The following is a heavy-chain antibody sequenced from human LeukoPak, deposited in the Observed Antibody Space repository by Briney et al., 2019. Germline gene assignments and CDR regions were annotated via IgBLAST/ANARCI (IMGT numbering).Heavy chain of an antibody. J-gene: IGHJ1*01. CDR1: SYTFTSYG. D-gene: IGHD2-2*02. V-gene: IGHV1-18*01. CDR3: ARDLEDIVVVPAAIVYFQH. Sequence: ASVKVSCKASSYTFTSYGISWVRQAPGQGLEWIGWISAYNGNTNYAQKLKGRVTMTTDTSTSTAYMELRSLRSDDTAVYYCARDLEDIVVVPAAIVYFQHWGQGTLVTVSS. CDR2: ISAYNGNT.